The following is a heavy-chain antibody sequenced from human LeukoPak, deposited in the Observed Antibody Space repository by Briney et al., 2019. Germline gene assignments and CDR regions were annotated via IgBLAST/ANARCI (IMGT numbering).Heavy chain of an antibody. CDR1: GFTFSSYA. Sequence: GGSLRLSCAASGFTFSSYAMSWVRQAPGKGLEWVSAISGSGGSTYYADSVKGRFTIFRDNSKNTLYLQMNSLRAEDTAVYYCAKASRIAVAGSLKDYWGQGTLVTVSS. D-gene: IGHD6-19*01. CDR2: ISGSGGST. V-gene: IGHV3-23*01. CDR3: AKASRIAVAGSLKDY. J-gene: IGHJ4*02.